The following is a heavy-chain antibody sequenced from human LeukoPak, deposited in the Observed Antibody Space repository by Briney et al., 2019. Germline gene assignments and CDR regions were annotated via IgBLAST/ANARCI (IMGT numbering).Heavy chain of an antibody. J-gene: IGHJ4*02. Sequence: ASVKVSFKASGGTFSSYGISWVRQAPGQGLEWMGGIIPIFGTANYAQKFQGRVTITADESTSTAYMELSSLRSEDTAVYYCASVVTTTISSTPFDYWGQGTLVTVSS. V-gene: IGHV1-69*13. CDR2: IIPIFGTA. D-gene: IGHD2/OR15-2a*01. CDR1: GGTFSSYG. CDR3: ASVVTTTISSTPFDY.